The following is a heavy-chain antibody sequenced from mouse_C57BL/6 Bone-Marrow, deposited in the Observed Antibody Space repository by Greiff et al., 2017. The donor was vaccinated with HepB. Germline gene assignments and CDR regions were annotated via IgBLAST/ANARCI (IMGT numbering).Heavy chain of an antibody. CDR2: IDPSDSET. V-gene: IGHV1-52*01. CDR3: ARSDSNPSWLAY. D-gene: IGHD2-5*01. CDR1: GYTFTSYW. J-gene: IGHJ3*01. Sequence: QVQLQQPGAELVRPGSSVKLSCKASGYTFTSYWMHWVKQRPIQGLEWIGNIDPSDSETHYNQKFKDKATLTVDKSSSTAYMQLSSLTSEDSAVYYCARSDSNPSWLAYWGQGTLVTVSA.